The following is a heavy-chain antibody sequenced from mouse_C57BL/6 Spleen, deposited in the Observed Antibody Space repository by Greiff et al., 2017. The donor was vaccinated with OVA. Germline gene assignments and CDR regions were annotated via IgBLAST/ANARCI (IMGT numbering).Heavy chain of an antibody. J-gene: IGHJ4*01. CDR2: IDPSDSYT. CDR1: GYTFTSYW. V-gene: IGHV1-69*01. CDR3: ARGEISNYYAMDY. D-gene: IGHD2-5*01. Sequence: VQLQQPGAELVMPGASVKLSCKASGYTFTSYWMHWVKQRPGQGLEWIGEIDPSDSYTNYNQKFKGKSTLTVDKSSSTAYMQLSSLTSDDSAVYYCARGEISNYYAMDYWGQGTSVTVSS.